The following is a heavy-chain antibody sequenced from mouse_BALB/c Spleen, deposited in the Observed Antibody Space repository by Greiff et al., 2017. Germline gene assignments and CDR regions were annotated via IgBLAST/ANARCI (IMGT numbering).Heavy chain of an antibody. CDR2: ISYSGST. J-gene: IGHJ3*01. CDR1: GYSITSDYA. V-gene: IGHV3-2*02. CDR3: ARSAVRPWFAY. D-gene: IGHD2-14*01. Sequence: EVKLVESGPGLVKPSQSLSLTCTATGYSITSDYAWNWIRQFPGNKLEWMGYISYSGSTSYNPSLKSRISITRDTSKNQFFLQLNSVTTEDTATYYCARSAVRPWFAYWGQGTLVTVSA.